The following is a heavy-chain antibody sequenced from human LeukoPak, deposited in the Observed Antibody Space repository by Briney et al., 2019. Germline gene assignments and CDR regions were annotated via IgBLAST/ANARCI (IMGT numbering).Heavy chain of an antibody. Sequence: LGESLKISCKGSGYSFTSYWIGWVRQVPGKGLEWMGIIYPGDSDTRYSPSFQGQVTISADKSISTAYLQWSSLKASDTAMYYCARLGSTYSSSWYYGMDVWGQGTTVTVSS. CDR1: GYSFTSYW. V-gene: IGHV5-51*01. D-gene: IGHD6-13*01. CDR2: IYPGDSDT. J-gene: IGHJ6*02. CDR3: ARLGSTYSSSWYYGMDV.